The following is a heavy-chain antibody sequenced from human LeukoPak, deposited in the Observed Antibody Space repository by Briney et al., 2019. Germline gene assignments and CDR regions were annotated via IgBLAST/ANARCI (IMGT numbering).Heavy chain of an antibody. Sequence: PGGSLRLSCAASGFTFSNYDMSGVRQAPGKGLEWVSSFRASDDTTYYADSVKGRFTISRDNSKNTLYLQMNSLRVEDTAVYYCAKSLRAAAGTGAFDIWGQGTMVTVSS. J-gene: IGHJ3*02. CDR2: FRASDDTT. CDR3: AKSLRAAAGTGAFDI. CDR1: GFTFSNYD. D-gene: IGHD6-13*01. V-gene: IGHV3-23*01.